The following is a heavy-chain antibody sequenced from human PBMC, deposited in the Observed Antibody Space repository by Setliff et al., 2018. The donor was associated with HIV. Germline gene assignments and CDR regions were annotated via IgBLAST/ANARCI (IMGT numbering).Heavy chain of an antibody. V-gene: IGHV4-59*01. J-gene: IGHJ4*02. CDR1: GGPISSYY. CDR2: IYYSGST. D-gene: IGHD6-13*01. Sequence: ASETLSLTCTVSGGPISSYYWSWIRQPPGKGLEWIGYIYYSGSTNYNPSLKSRVTISVDTSKNQFSLKLSSVTAADTAVYYCARVHSSSWYYFDYWGQGTLVTVSS. CDR3: ARVHSSSWYYFDY.